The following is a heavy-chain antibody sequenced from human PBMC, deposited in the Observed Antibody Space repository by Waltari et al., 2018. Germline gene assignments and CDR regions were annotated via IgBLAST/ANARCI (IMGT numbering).Heavy chain of an antibody. Sequence: PGKALEWLARIDWDDDKYYSTSLKTWLTISKDTSKNQVVLTMTNMDPVDTATYYCARIRGSSRKEDAFDIWGQGTMVTVSS. CDR2: IDWDDDK. V-gene: IGHV2-70*11. D-gene: IGHD6-13*01. J-gene: IGHJ3*02. CDR3: ARIRGSSRKEDAFDI.